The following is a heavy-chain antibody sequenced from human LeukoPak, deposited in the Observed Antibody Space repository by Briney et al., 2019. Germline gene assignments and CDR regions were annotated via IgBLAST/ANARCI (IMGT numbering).Heavy chain of an antibody. CDR1: GFTVSSNY. Sequence: GRSLRLSCAASGFTVSSNYMSWVRQAPGKGLEWVSVIYSGGSTYYADSVKGRFTISRDNSKNTLYLQMNSLRAEDTAVYYCARARGGIRFDYWGQGTLVTVSS. CDR2: IYSGGST. V-gene: IGHV3-53*01. D-gene: IGHD3-16*01. J-gene: IGHJ4*02. CDR3: ARARGGIRFDY.